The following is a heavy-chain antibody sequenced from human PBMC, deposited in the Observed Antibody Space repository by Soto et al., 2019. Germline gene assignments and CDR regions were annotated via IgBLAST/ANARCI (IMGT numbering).Heavy chain of an antibody. CDR2: INSDGSST. D-gene: IGHD2-8*02. CDR3: ERTSLVGAAPPGGDY. Sequence: EVQLVESGGGLVQPGGSLRLSCAASGFTFSSYWMHWVRQAPGKGLVWVSRINSDGSSTSYADSVKGRFTISRDNAKNPLYLKMNGRGAEDRVVYYGERTSLVGAAPPGGDYGGQGPLVPVSS. V-gene: IGHV3-74*01. CDR1: GFTFSSYW. J-gene: IGHJ4*02.